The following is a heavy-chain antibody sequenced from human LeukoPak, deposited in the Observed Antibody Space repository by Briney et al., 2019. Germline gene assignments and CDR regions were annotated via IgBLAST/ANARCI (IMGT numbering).Heavy chain of an antibody. Sequence: ASVRVSCKASGYTFTDYPMNWVRQAPGQGLEWMGWINTDTGNPTYAQGFTGHYVFSLDTSVSTAYLQIISLKAEDTAVYYCARAGLTGSKVAFDVWGQGTMVTVSS. J-gene: IGHJ3*01. CDR3: ARAGLTGSKVAFDV. V-gene: IGHV7-4-1*02. CDR2: INTDTGNP. D-gene: IGHD1-20*01. CDR1: GYTFTDYP.